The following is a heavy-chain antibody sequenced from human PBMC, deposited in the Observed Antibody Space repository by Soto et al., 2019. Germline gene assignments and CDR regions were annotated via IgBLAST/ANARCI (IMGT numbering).Heavy chain of an antibody. CDR1: GYIFTSYW. V-gene: IGHV5-51*01. Sequence: GESLKISCKGPGYIFTSYWIAWVRQIPGRGLEWMGIIYPSDSDTRYSPSFQGQVTISADKSISTAYLQWNSLKASDTAIYYCARLASDSARPGDWFDPWGQGTLVTVSS. J-gene: IGHJ5*02. D-gene: IGHD1-26*01. CDR3: ARLASDSARPGDWFDP. CDR2: IYPSDSDT.